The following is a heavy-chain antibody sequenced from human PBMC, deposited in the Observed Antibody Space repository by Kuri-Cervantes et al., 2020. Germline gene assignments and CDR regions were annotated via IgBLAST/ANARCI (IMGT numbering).Heavy chain of an antibody. V-gene: IGHV4-4*07. J-gene: IGHJ4*02. CDR3: ARLPGYGGPVHY. Sequence: SETLSLTCTVSGGSISSYYWSWIRQPAGKGLEWIGRIYISGRTNYNPPPKSRVTISIDTSKNQFSLKLSSVTAADTAVYYCARLPGYGGPVHYWGQGTLVTVSS. CDR2: IYISGRT. D-gene: IGHD4-23*01. CDR1: GGSISSYY.